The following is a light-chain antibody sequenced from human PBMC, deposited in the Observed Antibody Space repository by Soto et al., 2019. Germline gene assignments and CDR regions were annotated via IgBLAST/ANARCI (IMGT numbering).Light chain of an antibody. J-gene: IGKJ1*01. CDR1: QSVNSNY. CDR2: GTS. CDR3: QQYDESFRT. V-gene: IGKV3-20*01. Sequence: EIVLTQSPGTLSLSPGERATLSCRASQSVNSNYLAWYQQKPGQSPRVLMYGTSNRATGIPDRFSGSGSGTDFTLTISRLEPADFAVYYCQQYDESFRTFGQGTQVEIK.